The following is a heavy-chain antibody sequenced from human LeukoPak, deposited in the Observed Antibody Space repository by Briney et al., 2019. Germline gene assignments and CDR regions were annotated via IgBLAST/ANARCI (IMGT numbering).Heavy chain of an antibody. CDR2: IYDSGTT. Sequence: SETLSLTCTVSGGSISSFYWSWIRQPPGKGLEWIGYIYDSGTTNYNPSLKSRVTISVDTSKNQFSLKLSSVTAADTAVYYCATSAYDFWSGYYMDVWGKGTTVTVSS. J-gene: IGHJ6*03. V-gene: IGHV4-59*12. CDR3: ATSAYDFWSGYYMDV. CDR1: GGSISSFY. D-gene: IGHD3-3*01.